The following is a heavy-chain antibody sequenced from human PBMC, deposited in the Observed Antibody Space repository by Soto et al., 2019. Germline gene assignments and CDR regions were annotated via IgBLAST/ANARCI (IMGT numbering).Heavy chain of an antibody. V-gene: IGHV3-20*04. CDR1: GFTFDDYG. CDR3: ARVVNRWLRLGPDSDTYYFDY. Sequence: GGSLRLSCAASGFTFDDYGMSWVRQAPGKGLEWVSGINWNGGSTGYADSVKGRFTISRDNAKNSLYLQMNSLRAEDTALYYCARVVNRWLRLGPDSDTYYFDYWGQGTLVTVSS. J-gene: IGHJ4*02. D-gene: IGHD5-12*01. CDR2: INWNGGST.